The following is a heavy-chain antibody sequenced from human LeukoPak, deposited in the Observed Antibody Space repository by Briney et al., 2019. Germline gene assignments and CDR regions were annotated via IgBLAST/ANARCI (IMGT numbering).Heavy chain of an antibody. D-gene: IGHD6-19*01. CDR1: GGSISTHY. CDR3: ARGAQWLVDY. CDR2: IYYSGST. Sequence: KTSETLSLTCTVSGGSISTHYWGWIRQPPGKGLELIGCIYYSGSTNYNPSLTSRVTISVDTSKNQFSLKLSSVTAADTAVYYCARGAQWLVDYWGQGTLVTVSS. V-gene: IGHV4-59*11. J-gene: IGHJ4*02.